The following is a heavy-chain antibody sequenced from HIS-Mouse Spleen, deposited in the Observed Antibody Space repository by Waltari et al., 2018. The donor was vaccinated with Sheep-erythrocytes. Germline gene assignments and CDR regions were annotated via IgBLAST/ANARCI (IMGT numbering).Heavy chain of an antibody. CDR3: AKDIGTGLSYGMDV. D-gene: IGHD1-1*01. V-gene: IGHV3-9*01. J-gene: IGHJ6*02. Sequence: IGYADSVKGRFTISRDNAKNSLYLQMNSLRAEDTALYYCAKDIGTGLSYGMDVWGQGTTVTVSS. CDR2: I.